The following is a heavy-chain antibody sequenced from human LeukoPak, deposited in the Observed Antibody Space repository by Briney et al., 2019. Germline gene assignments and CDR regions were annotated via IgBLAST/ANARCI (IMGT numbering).Heavy chain of an antibody. V-gene: IGHV3-30*18. CDR1: GFTFSSYG. CDR2: ISYDGSNK. D-gene: IGHD3-3*01. Sequence: GGSLRLSCAASGFTFSSYGMHWVRQAPGKGLEWVAVISYDGSNKYYADSVKGRFTISRDNSKNTLYLQMNSLRAEDTAVYYCAKAFTIFGVVRGTARDAFDIWGQGTMVTVSS. CDR3: AKAFTIFGVVRGTARDAFDI. J-gene: IGHJ3*02.